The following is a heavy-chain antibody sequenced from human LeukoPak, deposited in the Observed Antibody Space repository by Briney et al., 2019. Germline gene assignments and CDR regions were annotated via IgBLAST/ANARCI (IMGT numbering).Heavy chain of an antibody. CDR1: GVTFSNYG. CDR3: AKETGRWELE. Sequence: GGSLRLSCAASGVTFSNYGIHWVRQAPGKGLEWVAVISNDGSNKYYADSVKGRFTISRDNSENTLYLQMNSLRAEDTAVYYCAKETGRWELEWGQGTLVTVSS. CDR2: ISNDGSNK. V-gene: IGHV3-30*18. J-gene: IGHJ4*02. D-gene: IGHD1-26*01.